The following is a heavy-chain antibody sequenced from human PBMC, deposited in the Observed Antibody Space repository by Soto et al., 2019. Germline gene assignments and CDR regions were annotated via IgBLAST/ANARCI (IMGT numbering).Heavy chain of an antibody. D-gene: IGHD6-13*01. V-gene: IGHV4-39*01. J-gene: IGHJ6*02. CDR2: IYYSGTS. Sequence: PSETLSLTCTVSGGSISDDTYYWGWIRQPPGQGLEWIGSIYYSGTSSYNPSLESRVTISVDTSKNQFSLKVSSVTAADTAVYYCARHHHIAAAEYYYGMDVWGQGTTVTVSS. CDR3: ARHHHIAAAEYYYGMDV. CDR1: GGSISDDTYY.